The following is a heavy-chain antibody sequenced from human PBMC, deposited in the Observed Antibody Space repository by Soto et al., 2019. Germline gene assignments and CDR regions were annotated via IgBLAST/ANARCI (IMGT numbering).Heavy chain of an antibody. D-gene: IGHD6-6*01. CDR2: ISSSGSTI. Sequence: PGESLGLSCGAYGFTFIDYYMSSIRQAPGTGLDWVSYISSSGSTIYYADSVKGRFTISRDNAKNSLYLQMNSLRAEDTAVYYCARAERIAARPVPSPDYYYYGMDVWGQGTTVTVSS. V-gene: IGHV3-11*01. CDR3: ARAERIAARPVPSPDYYYYGMDV. CDR1: GFTFIDYY. J-gene: IGHJ6*02.